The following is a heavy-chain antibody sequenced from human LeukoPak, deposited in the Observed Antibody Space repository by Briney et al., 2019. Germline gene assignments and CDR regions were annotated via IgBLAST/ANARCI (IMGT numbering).Heavy chain of an antibody. J-gene: IGHJ4*02. D-gene: IGHD6-13*01. CDR1: GGSISTYY. V-gene: IGHV4-59*01. CDR3: ARTGSWYYYFDY. CDR2: IYYTGST. Sequence: PSETLSLTCTVSGGSISTYYWTWIRQPPGKGLEWIGYIYYTGSTNYNPSLKSRVTISVDTSKNQFSLKLSSVTAADTAVYYCARTGSWYYYFDYRGQGALVTVSS.